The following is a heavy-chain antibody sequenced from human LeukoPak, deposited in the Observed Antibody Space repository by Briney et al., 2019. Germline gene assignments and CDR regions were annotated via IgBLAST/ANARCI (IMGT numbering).Heavy chain of an antibody. CDR2: IRYDGSNK. CDR3: AKETTVTTSVDY. J-gene: IGHJ4*02. CDR1: GFTFSTYG. Sequence: GGSLRLSCAASGFTFSTYGMHWVRQAPGKGLEWVAFIRYDGSNKYYADSVKGRFTISRDNSKNSLYLQMNSLRTEDTALYYCAKETTVTTSVDYWGQGTLVTVSS. V-gene: IGHV3-30*02. D-gene: IGHD4-17*01.